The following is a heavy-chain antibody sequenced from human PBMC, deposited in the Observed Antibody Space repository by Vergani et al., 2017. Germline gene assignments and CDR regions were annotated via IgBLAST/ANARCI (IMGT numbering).Heavy chain of an antibody. CDR3: ARVLEVTTVTTTYYYYMDV. CDR1: GGTFSSYA. Sequence: QVQLVQSGAEVKKPGSSVKVSCKASGGTFSSYAISWVRQAPGQGLEWMGGIIPILGTANYAKKFQGRVTITADETTSTADMRLSSLRSEDTAVYYCARVLEVTTVTTTYYYYMDVWGKGTTGTVSS. J-gene: IGHJ6*03. V-gene: IGHV1-69*13. CDR2: IIPILGTA. D-gene: IGHD4-11*01.